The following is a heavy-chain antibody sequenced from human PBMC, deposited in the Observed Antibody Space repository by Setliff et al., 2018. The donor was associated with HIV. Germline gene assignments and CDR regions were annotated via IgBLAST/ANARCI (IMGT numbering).Heavy chain of an antibody. V-gene: IGHV3-21*01. D-gene: IGHD3-3*01. J-gene: IGHJ4*02. Sequence: LRLSCAASGFTFSTYSMSWVRQAPGEGQGLEWVALVTWDGGTTKYAESVKGRFTISRDNARNSLYLQMDSLRVEDTALYYCARAPSPYLEWYFDSWGQGTLVTVSS. CDR3: ARAPSPYLEWYFDS. CDR2: VTWDGGTT. CDR1: GFTFSTYS.